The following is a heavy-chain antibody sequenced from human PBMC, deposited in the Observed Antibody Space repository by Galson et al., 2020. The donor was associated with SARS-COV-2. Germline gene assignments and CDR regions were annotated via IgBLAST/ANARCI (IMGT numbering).Heavy chain of an antibody. CDR2: INSDGSST. Sequence: GESLKISCAASGFTFSSYWMHWVRQAPGKGLVWVSRINSDGSSTSYADSVKGRFTISRDNAKNTLYLQMNSLRAEDTAVYYCARDHYYDSSGFDYWGQGTLVTVSS. D-gene: IGHD3-22*01. CDR1: GFTFSSYW. V-gene: IGHV3-74*01. CDR3: ARDHYYDSSGFDY. J-gene: IGHJ4*02.